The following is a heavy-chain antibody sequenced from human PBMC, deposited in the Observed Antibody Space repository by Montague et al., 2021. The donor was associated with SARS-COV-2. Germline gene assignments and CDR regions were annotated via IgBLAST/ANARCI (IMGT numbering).Heavy chain of an antibody. CDR1: GGSISSGSYY. D-gene: IGHD1-14*01. CDR2: IYTSGST. CDR3: ARGDRVMVAFDI. J-gene: IGHJ3*02. Sequence: TLSLTCTVSGGSISSGSYYWSWIRQPAGRGLEWIGRIYTSGSTNYNPSLKSRVTISVDTSKNQFSLKLSSVTAADTAVYYCARGDRVMVAFDIWGQGTMATVSS. V-gene: IGHV4-61*02.